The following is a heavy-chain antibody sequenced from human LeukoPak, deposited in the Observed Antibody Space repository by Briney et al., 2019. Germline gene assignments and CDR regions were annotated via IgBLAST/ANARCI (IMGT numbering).Heavy chain of an antibody. CDR1: AGSISSGSYD. CDR3: ARDLGYYDSSGYYYYAFDI. J-gene: IGHJ3*02. Sequence: SETLSLTCTVSAGSISSGSYDWSWIRQPAGKGLEWIGRIYTSGSTNYNPSLKSRVTISVDTSKNQFSLKLSSVTAADTAVYYCARDLGYYDSSGYYYYAFDIWGQGTMVTVSS. CDR2: IYTSGST. D-gene: IGHD3-22*01. V-gene: IGHV4-61*02.